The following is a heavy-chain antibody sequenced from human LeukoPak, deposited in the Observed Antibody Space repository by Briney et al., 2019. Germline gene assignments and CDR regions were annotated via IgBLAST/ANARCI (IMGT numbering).Heavy chain of an antibody. Sequence: SETLSLTCTVSDDSISSSNNYWGWIRQPPGKGLEWIWSIYYSGSTYYNPSLKSRLTISVDTSKNQFSLKLSSVTAADTAVYYCARQGGYDSGWYWFDPWGQGTLATVSS. J-gene: IGHJ5*02. D-gene: IGHD6-19*01. CDR1: DDSISSSNNY. CDR3: ARQGGYDSGWYWFDP. CDR2: IYYSGST. V-gene: IGHV4-39*01.